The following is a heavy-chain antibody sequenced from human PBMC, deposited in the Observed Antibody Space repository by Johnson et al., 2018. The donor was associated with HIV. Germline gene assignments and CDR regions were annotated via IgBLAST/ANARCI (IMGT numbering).Heavy chain of an antibody. Sequence: VQLVESGGGLIQPGGSLRLSCAASGFTVSSNYMSWVRQAPGKGLEWVSAIGPAGDTYYPGSVKGRFTITRDNSKNTLYLQMNSLRAEDTAVYYCARVLGISQGDAFDMWGQGTLVTVSS. CDR1: GFTVSSNY. V-gene: IGHV3-66*03. CDR2: IGPAGDT. CDR3: ARVLGISQGDAFDM. J-gene: IGHJ3*02. D-gene: IGHD2/OR15-2a*01.